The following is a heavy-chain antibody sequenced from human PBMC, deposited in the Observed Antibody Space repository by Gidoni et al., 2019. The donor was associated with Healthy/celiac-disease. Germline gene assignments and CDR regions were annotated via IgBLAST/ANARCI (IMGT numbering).Heavy chain of an antibody. D-gene: IGHD6-13*01. CDR1: GFTFSSYS. Sequence: EVQLVESGGGLVQPGGSLSLSCAASGFTFSSYSMNWVRQAPGKGLEWASYISSSSSTIYYADSVKGRFTISRDNAKNSLYLQMNSLRAEDTAVYYCARDPGIAAAGTYYWGQGTLVTVSS. CDR3: ARDPGIAAAGTYY. V-gene: IGHV3-48*01. CDR2: ISSSSSTI. J-gene: IGHJ4*02.